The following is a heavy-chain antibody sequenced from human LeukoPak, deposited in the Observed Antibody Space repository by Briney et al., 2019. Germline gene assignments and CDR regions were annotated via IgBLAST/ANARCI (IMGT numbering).Heavy chain of an antibody. CDR2: IYHSGST. CDR1: GYSISSGYY. V-gene: IGHV4-38-2*01. J-gene: IGHJ4*02. Sequence: SETLSLTCAVSGYSISSGYYWGWIRQPPGKGLEWTGSIYHSGSTYYNPSLKSRVTISVDTSKNQFSLKLSSVTAADTAVYYCARRGGSSPRLNLYYFDYWGQGTLVTVSS. CDR3: ARRGGSSPRLNLYYFDY. D-gene: IGHD6-6*01.